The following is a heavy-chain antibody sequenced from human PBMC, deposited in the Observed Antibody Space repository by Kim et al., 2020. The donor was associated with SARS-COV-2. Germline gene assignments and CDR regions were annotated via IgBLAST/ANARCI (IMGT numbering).Heavy chain of an antibody. CDR3: ARKAYGYYYYGMDV. V-gene: IGHV3-21*01. CDR1: GFTFSSYS. Sequence: GGSLRLSCAASGFTFSSYSMNWVRQAPGKGLEWVSSISSSSSYIYYADSVKGRFTISRDNAKNSLYLQMNSLRAEDTAVYYCARKAYGYYYYGMDVWGQGTTVTVSS. CDR2: ISSSSSYI. D-gene: IGHD4-17*01. J-gene: IGHJ6*02.